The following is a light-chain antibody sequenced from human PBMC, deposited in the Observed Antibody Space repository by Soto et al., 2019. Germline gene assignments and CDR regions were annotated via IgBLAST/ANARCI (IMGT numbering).Light chain of an antibody. CDR2: AAS. CDR1: QSVSSSY. J-gene: IGKJ2*01. V-gene: IGKV3-20*01. Sequence: EIVLTQSPGTLSLSPGERATLSCRASQSVSSSYLVWHQQKPGQAPRLLIYAASRRATGIPDRFSGSGSGTDFTLTISRLEPEDFAVYYCQQYATWPRTFGQGTKVAIQ. CDR3: QQYATWPRT.